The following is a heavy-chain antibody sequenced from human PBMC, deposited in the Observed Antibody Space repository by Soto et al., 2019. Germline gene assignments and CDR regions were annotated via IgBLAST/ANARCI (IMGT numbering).Heavy chain of an antibody. CDR3: ARDLSGDYGALDT. CDR1: GFTFSIYG. CDR2: IWYDGSNK. Sequence: GGSLRLSCAASGFTFSIYGMHWARQAPGKGLEWVAVIWYDGSNKVYADSVKGRFTISRDNSKNTLYLQMNSLRAEDTAVYYCARDLSGDYGALDTWGQGTTVTVSS. J-gene: IGHJ6*02. V-gene: IGHV3-33*08. D-gene: IGHD4-17*01.